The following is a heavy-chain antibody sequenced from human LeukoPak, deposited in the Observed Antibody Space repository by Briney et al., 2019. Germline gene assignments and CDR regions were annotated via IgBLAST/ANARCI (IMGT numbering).Heavy chain of an antibody. J-gene: IGHJ5*02. Sequence: SETLSLTCTVSGGSISSYYWSWIRQPPGKGLEWIGYIYYSGSTNYNPSLKSRVTISVDTSKNQFSLKLSSVTAADTAVYYCARYTYDILTGYYGDLNWFDPWGQGTLVTVSS. D-gene: IGHD3-9*01. V-gene: IGHV4-59*01. CDR3: ARYTYDILTGYYGDLNWFDP. CDR2: IYYSGST. CDR1: GGSISSYY.